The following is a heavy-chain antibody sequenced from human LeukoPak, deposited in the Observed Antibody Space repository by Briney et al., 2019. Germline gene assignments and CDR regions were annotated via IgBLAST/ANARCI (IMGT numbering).Heavy chain of an antibody. D-gene: IGHD3-10*01. CDR2: ITNSGENT. V-gene: IGHV3-23*01. CDR1: GFSFPYG. CDR3: AKEGFRYGSGSYYSAFDY. J-gene: IGHJ4*02. Sequence: PGGSLRLSCEASGFSFPYGMSWVRQAPGKGLEWVSGITNSGENTYYADSVKGRFTISRDNSKNTLYLQMNSLRAEDTAVYYCAKEGFRYGSGSYYSAFDYWGQGTLVTVSS.